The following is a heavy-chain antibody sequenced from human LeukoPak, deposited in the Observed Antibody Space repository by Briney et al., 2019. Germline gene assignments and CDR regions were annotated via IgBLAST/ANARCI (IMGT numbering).Heavy chain of an antibody. Sequence: PGGSLRLSCAASGFTFSSYEMNWVRQAPGKGLESVSYISNYGSTTHYADSVKGRFTISRDNAKNSLYLEMKSLRAEDTAVYYCAREPGNYDSSGYYPAHFDYWGQGILVTVSS. D-gene: IGHD3-22*01. CDR2: ISNYGSTT. J-gene: IGHJ4*02. CDR1: GFTFSSYE. V-gene: IGHV3-48*03. CDR3: AREPGNYDSSGYYPAHFDY.